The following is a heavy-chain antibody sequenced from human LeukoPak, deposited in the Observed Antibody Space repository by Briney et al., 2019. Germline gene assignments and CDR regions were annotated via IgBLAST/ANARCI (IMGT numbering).Heavy chain of an antibody. CDR2: FNHSGST. Sequence: PSETLSLTCAVYGGSFSGYYWSWLRQPRGKGLEWIGEFNHSGSTNYNPPLKSRVTISVDTSKNQFSLKLSSVPAADTAVYYCARYCSGGSCDQSDYWGQGTLVSVSS. CDR3: ARYCSGGSCDQSDY. J-gene: IGHJ4*02. CDR1: GGSFSGYY. D-gene: IGHD2-15*01. V-gene: IGHV4-34*01.